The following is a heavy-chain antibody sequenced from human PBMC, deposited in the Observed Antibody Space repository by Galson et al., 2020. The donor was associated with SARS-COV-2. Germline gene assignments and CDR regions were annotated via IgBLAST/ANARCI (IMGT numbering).Heavy chain of an antibody. D-gene: IGHD1-26*01. CDR2: IKHDGSEE. V-gene: IGHV3-7*03. J-gene: IGHJ3*02. CDR3: ARIRLVGVTLLLDALVI. Sequence: GGSLRLSRAASGFSFRSYWMSWVRQAPGKGLEWVANIKHDGSEEYSVESVKGRFTISRDNTKNSLYLQMNTLRDDDTAMYYCARIRLVGVTLLLDALVIWGPGTMVTVSS. CDR1: GFSFRSYW.